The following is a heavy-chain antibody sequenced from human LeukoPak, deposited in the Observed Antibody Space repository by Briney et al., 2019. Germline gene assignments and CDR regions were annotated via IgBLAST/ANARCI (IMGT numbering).Heavy chain of an antibody. CDR3: TRDPYYFDSSGYYHHAFDI. V-gene: IGHV3-49*04. CDR2: IRSKVYGGTT. J-gene: IGHJ3*02. Sequence: GGSLRLSCTGFGFTFRDYTVSWVRQAPGKGLECIGFIRSKVYGGTTEYAASVKGRFTISRDDSKSIAYLQMNSLKTEDTAVYYCTRDPYYFDSSGYYHHAFDIWGQGTMVAVSS. D-gene: IGHD3-22*01. CDR1: GFTFRDYT.